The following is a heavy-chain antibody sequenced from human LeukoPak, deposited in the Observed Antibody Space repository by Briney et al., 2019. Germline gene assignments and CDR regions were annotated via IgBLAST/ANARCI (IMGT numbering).Heavy chain of an antibody. Sequence: SETLSLTCTVSGGSISTYYWSWIRQPPGKGLEWIGNIFHSGSTNYNPSLKSRVTISVDTSKNQFSLKLNSVTAADTAIYYCARDGAVDILTGYGAFYIWGQGTMVIVSS. CDR1: GGSISTYY. D-gene: IGHD3-9*01. V-gene: IGHV4-59*01. J-gene: IGHJ3*02. CDR3: ARDGAVDILTGYGAFYI. CDR2: IFHSGST.